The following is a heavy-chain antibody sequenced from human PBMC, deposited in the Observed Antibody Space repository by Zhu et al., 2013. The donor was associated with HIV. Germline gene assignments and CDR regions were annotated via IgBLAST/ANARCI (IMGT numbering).Heavy chain of an antibody. V-gene: IGHV1-69*01. J-gene: IGHJ3*02. D-gene: IGHD3-16*01. CDR3: ARDPQMGLIPNDAFDI. CDR1: GGTFSSYA. CDR2: IIPIFGSP. Sequence: QVQLVQSGAEVKKPGSSVKVSCKASGGTFSSYAISWVRQAPGQGLEWMGGIIPIFGSPNYAQKFQGGVTITADESTSTAYMELSSLRSEDTAVYYCARDPQMGLIPNDAFDIWGQGTMVTVSS.